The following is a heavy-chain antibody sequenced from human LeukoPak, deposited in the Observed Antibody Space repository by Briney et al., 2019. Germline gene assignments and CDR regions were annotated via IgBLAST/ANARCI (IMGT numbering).Heavy chain of an antibody. CDR1: GFTFSSYS. V-gene: IGHV3-48*01. CDR3: ARGDNWNYCVDY. D-gene: IGHD1-7*01. Sequence: PGGSLRLSCAASGFTFSSYSMNWVRQAPGKGLEWGSYISSSSSTIYYADSVKGRFTISRDNAKNSLYLQMNSLRAEDTAVYYCARGDNWNYCVDYWGQGTLVTVSS. CDR2: ISSSSSTI. J-gene: IGHJ4*02.